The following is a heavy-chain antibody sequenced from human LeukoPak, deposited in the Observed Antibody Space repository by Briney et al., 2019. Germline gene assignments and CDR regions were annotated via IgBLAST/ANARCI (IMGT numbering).Heavy chain of an antibody. D-gene: IGHD3-22*01. CDR3: ARDSAPITMVVVVPAGFDY. CDR2: ISEGSDTI. V-gene: IGHV3-48*01. Sequence: GGSLRLSCAASGFTFSSYSMNWVRQAPGKGLEWISYISEGSDTIYYADSVKGRFTISRDNAKNSLYLQVNSLRAEDTAVYYCARDSAPITMVVVVPAGFDYWGQGTRVIVSS. J-gene: IGHJ4*02. CDR1: GFTFSSYS.